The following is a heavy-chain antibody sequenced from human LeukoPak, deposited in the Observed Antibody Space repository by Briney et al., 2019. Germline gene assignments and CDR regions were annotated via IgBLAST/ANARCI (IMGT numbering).Heavy chain of an antibody. CDR1: GFTFSSYS. V-gene: IGHV3-21*01. CDR3: ARDKIVGATHFDY. J-gene: IGHJ4*02. CDR2: ISSSSSYI. D-gene: IGHD1-26*01. Sequence: SGGSLRLSCAASGFTFSSYSMNWARQAPGKGLEWVSSISSSSSYIYYADSVKGRFTISRDNAKNSLYLQMNSLRAEDTAVYYCARDKIVGATHFDYWGQGTLVTVSS.